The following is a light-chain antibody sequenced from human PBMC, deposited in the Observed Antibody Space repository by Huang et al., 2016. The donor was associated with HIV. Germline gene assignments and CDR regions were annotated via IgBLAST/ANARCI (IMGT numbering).Light chain of an antibody. CDR2: WAS. J-gene: IGKJ3*01. V-gene: IGKV4-1*01. CDR3: QQYYSTPFT. CDR1: QSVLYSSNNKND. Sequence: DIVMTQSPDSLAVSLGERATINCKSSQSVLYSSNNKNDLTWYQQKPGQPPKLLIYWASTRESRVPDRFSGSGSGTDVTLTISSLQAEDVAVYYCQQYYSTPFTFGPGTKVDIK.